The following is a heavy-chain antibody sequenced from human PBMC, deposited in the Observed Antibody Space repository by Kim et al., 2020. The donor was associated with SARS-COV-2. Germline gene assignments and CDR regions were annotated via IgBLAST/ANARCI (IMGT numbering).Heavy chain of an antibody. Sequence: GGSLRLSCTTSGFKFSNYAMSWFRQASGKGLEWVSALGGGGGASYYADSVKGRFTISRDSSTNTMYLQMNTLRVEDTAVYYCAKVGSGAYVGRDYFDYWGQGTLGTVSP. CDR2: LGGGGGAS. CDR3: AKVGSGAYVGRDYFDY. D-gene: IGHD4-17*01. J-gene: IGHJ4*02. CDR1: GFKFSNYA. V-gene: IGHV3-23*01.